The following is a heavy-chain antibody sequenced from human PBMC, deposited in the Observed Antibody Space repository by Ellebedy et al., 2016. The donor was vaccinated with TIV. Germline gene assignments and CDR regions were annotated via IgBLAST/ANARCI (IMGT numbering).Heavy chain of an antibody. CDR1: GYSFGSYG. Sequence: AASVKVSCKASGYSFGSYGISWVRQAPGQGLEWMGWINTNNGNTNYAEKGQGRVTMTSDSSTNTAYLELRSLRSDDTAVYYCTRASGVQWLSSSGDYWGQGTLVTVSS. V-gene: IGHV1-18*01. D-gene: IGHD3-22*01. J-gene: IGHJ4*02. CDR2: INTNNGNT. CDR3: TRASGVQWLSSSGDY.